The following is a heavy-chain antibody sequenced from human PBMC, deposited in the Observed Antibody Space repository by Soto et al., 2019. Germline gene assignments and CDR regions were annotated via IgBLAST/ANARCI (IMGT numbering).Heavy chain of an antibody. V-gene: IGHV1-69*12. CDR1: GGTFSSYA. D-gene: IGHD2-2*01. J-gene: IGHJ4*02. CDR3: ASALVPAADGELWYGEHFDY. CDR2: IIPIFGTA. Sequence: QVQLVQSGAEVKKPGSSVKVSCKASGGTFSSYAISWVRQAPGQGLEWMGGIIPIFGTANYAQKFQGRVTITADESTSTVYMELSSLRSEDTAVYYCASALVPAADGELWYGEHFDYWGQGTLVTVSS.